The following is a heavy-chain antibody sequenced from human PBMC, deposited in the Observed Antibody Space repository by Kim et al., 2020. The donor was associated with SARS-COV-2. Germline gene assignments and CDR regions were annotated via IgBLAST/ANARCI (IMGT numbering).Heavy chain of an antibody. CDR3: AKVPYYDLYYFDY. Sequence: AASVKGRFTISRDNSKNTLYLQMNSLRAEDTAVYYCAKVPYYDLYYFDYWGQGTLVTVSS. V-gene: IGHV3-23*01. D-gene: IGHD3-22*01. J-gene: IGHJ4*02.